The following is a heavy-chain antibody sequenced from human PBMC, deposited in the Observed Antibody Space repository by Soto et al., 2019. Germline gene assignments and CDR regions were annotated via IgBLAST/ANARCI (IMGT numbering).Heavy chain of an antibody. Sequence: QITLKESGPTLVNPTQTLTLTCTFSGFSLTTSGLGVGWVRQPPGKALEWLALIYWDDDKRYSPSLKSRLTNTKDTAKNQVVLTMTNMAPVDTATYYCAHSVSPSFFDHWGQGTLVTVSS. J-gene: IGHJ4*02. CDR3: AHSVSPSFFDH. CDR2: IYWDDDK. V-gene: IGHV2-5*02. CDR1: GFSLTTSGLG.